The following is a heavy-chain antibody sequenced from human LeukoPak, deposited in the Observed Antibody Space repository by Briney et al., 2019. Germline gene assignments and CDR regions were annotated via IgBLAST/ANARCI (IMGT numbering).Heavy chain of an antibody. CDR2: INHSGST. Sequence: KPSETLSLTCAVYGGSFSGYYWSWIRQPPGKGLEWIGEINHSGSTNYNPSLKSRVTISVDTSKNQFSLKLSSVTAADTAVYYCARAAALDAFDIWGQGTMVTVSS. D-gene: IGHD6-13*01. J-gene: IGHJ3*02. V-gene: IGHV4-34*01. CDR1: GGSFSGYY. CDR3: ARAAALDAFDI.